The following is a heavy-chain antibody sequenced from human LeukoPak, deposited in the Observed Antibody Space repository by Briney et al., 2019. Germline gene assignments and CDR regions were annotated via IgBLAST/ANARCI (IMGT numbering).Heavy chain of an antibody. CDR1: GGTFSSYA. D-gene: IGHD1-26*01. J-gene: IGHJ4*02. CDR2: IRDSGSST. Sequence: ASVKVSCKASGGTFSSYAMSWVRQAPGKGLEWVSAIRDSGSSTHYADSVKGRFTTSRDNSKNTLFLQMNSLRAEDTAIYYCAKYGPQDSGSSHFDYWGQGALVTVSS. CDR3: AKYGPQDSGSSHFDY. V-gene: IGHV3-23*01.